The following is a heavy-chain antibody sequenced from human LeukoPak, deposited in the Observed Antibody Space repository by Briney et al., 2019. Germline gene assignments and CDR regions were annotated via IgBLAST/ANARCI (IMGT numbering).Heavy chain of an antibody. CDR3: AKAVAVAGHGEY. Sequence: GSLRLSCAASGFTFSSYAMSWVRQAPGKGLEWVSVISGSGGSTYYADSVKGRFTISRDNSKNTLYLQMNSLRAEDTAVYYCAKAVAVAGHGEYWGQGTLVTVSS. D-gene: IGHD6-19*01. CDR1: GFTFSSYA. CDR2: ISGSGGST. V-gene: IGHV3-23*01. J-gene: IGHJ4*02.